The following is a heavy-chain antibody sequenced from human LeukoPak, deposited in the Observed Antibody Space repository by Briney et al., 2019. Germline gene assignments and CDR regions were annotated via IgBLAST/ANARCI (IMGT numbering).Heavy chain of an antibody. J-gene: IGHJ4*02. Sequence: ASVKVSCKASGGTFSSYAISWVQQAPGQGLKWMEGIIPIFGAANYAQKFQGRVTITADESTSTAYMELSSLRSEDTAVYYCARRSGSYLDYWGQGTLVTVSS. CDR2: IIPIFGAA. D-gene: IGHD1-26*01. CDR3: ARRSGSYLDY. CDR1: GGTFSSYA. V-gene: IGHV1-69*13.